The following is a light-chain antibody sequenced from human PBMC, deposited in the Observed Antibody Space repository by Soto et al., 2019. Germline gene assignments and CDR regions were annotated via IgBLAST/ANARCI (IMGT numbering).Light chain of an antibody. V-gene: IGLV2-11*01. Sequence: QSALTQPRSVSGSPGQSVTISCTGTSSDVGGYSYVSWFQQHPGKAPKLMIYDGSKRPSGVPDRFSGSKSGNTASLTISGLQAEDEADYYCCSFAGSYTLYVFGTGTKLTVL. CDR1: SSDVGGYSY. CDR2: DGS. CDR3: CSFAGSYTLYV. J-gene: IGLJ1*01.